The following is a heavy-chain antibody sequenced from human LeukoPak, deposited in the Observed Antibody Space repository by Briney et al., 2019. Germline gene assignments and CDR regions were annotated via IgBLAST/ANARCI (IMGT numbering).Heavy chain of an antibody. V-gene: IGHV1-69*13. CDR2: IIPIFGTA. CDR3: ARGRTAMGLFDY. J-gene: IGHJ4*02. D-gene: IGHD5-18*01. Sequence: GTSVKVSCKASGGTFSSYAISWVRQAPGQGLEWMGGIIPIFGTANYAQKFQGRVTITADESTSTAYMELSSLRSEDTAVYYCARGRTAMGLFDYWGQGTLVTVSS. CDR1: GGTFSSYA.